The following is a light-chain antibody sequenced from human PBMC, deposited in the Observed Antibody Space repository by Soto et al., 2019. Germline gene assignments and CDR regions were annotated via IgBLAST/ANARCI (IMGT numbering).Light chain of an antibody. Sequence: QLVLTQSSSASGSLGASVKLTCTLSSGHSRYAIAWHQQQPEKGPRSMLKINGDGSHNTGDGIPDRFSGSSSGADRYLTISSLHSEDEADYYCQAWDTGIQVFGGGTKLTVL. CDR2: INGDGSH. V-gene: IGLV4-69*01. CDR1: SGHSRYA. CDR3: QAWDTGIQV. J-gene: IGLJ2*01.